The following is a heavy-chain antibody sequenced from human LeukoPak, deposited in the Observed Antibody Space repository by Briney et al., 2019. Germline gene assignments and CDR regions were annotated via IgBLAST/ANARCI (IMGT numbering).Heavy chain of an antibody. CDR3: ARDDRVDAFDI. CDR2: INSDGSST. CDR1: GFTFSSYW. V-gene: IGHV3-74*01. Sequence: GGSLRLSCAASGFTFSSYWMHWARQAPGKGLVWVSRINSDGSSTSYADSVKGRFTISRDNAKNTLYLQMNSLRAEDTAVYYCARDDRVDAFDIWGQGTMVTVSS. J-gene: IGHJ3*02.